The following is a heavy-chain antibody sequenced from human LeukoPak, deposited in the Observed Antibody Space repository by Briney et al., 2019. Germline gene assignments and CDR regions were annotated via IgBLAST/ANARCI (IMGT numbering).Heavy chain of an antibody. D-gene: IGHD3-3*01. J-gene: IGHJ4*02. CDR1: GFTFGSYW. Sequence: GGSLRLSCAASGFTFGSYWMSWVRQAPGKGLEWVADIKQDGSEKNYVDSVKGRFTISRDNAKNSLYLQMNSLRAEDTAVYYCARAIGIRSGYSYWGQGTLVTVSS. V-gene: IGHV3-7*01. CDR3: ARAIGIRSGYSY. CDR2: IKQDGSEK.